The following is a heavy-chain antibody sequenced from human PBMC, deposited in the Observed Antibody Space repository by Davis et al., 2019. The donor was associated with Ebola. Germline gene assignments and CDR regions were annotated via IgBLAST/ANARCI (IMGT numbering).Heavy chain of an antibody. CDR3: ARVSGPGTIFPVGDAFDF. V-gene: IGHV1-46*01. J-gene: IGHJ3*01. CDR1: GYTFTNYY. D-gene: IGHD3-10*02. Sequence: ASVKVSCKASGYTFTNYYMHWVRQAPGQGLEWMGMINPNDGRTIYAQKFQGRVTVTRDTSITTVYMELSGLKSDDTAVYYCARVSGPGTIFPVGDAFDFWGQGTIVTVSS. CDR2: INPNDGRT.